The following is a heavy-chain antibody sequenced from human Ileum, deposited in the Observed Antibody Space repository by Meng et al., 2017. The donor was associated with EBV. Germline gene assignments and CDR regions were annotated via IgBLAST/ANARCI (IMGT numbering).Heavy chain of an antibody. CDR3: ARRSFAAGSPDY. V-gene: IGHV2-5*02. D-gene: IGHD3-10*01. CDR1: GFSLNTGGMA. Sequence: QFPLKASGPTLVKPTPTLTLTCTFSGFSLNTGGMAVSWIRQPPGKALEWLALIYWDDDKRYSPSLKTRLTITKDTSKNQVVLTMTNMDPVDTATYYCARRSFAAGSPDYWGQGTLVTVSS. CDR2: IYWDDDK. J-gene: IGHJ4*02.